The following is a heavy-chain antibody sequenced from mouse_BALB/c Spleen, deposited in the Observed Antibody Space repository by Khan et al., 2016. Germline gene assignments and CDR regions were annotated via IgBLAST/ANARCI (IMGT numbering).Heavy chain of an antibody. V-gene: IGHV1-7*01. Sequence: QVQLKESGAELAKPGASAKMSCKASGSTFTSYWMHWVKQRPGQGLEWIGYINPSTGYTEYNQKFKDKATLPADKSSSTAYMQLSSLTSEDSAVYYRAHYGNYDYWGQGTTLTVSS. CDR3: AHYGNYDY. CDR2: INPSTGYT. D-gene: IGHD2-1*01. J-gene: IGHJ2*01. CDR1: GSTFTSYW.